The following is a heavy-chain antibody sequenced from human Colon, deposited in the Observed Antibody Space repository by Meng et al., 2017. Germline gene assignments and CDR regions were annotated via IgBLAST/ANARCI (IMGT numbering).Heavy chain of an antibody. V-gene: IGHV3-73*01. CDR3: SRHYDYGDYGELE. J-gene: IGHJ4*02. D-gene: IGHD4-17*01. CDR2: IRSKANNYAT. Sequence: GSSLKISCAASESTFSGSAVHWVRQASGKGLGWVGRIRSKANNYATGYAASLKGRFSIARDHSKNTAYLQINSLKTEDTAVYYCSRHYDYGDYGELEWGQGTLVTVSS. CDR1: ESTFSGSA.